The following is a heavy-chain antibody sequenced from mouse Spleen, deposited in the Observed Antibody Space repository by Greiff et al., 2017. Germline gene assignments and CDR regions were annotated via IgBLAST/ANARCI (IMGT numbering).Heavy chain of an antibody. Sequence: EVQLQESGPGLVKPSQSLSLTCSVTGYSITSGYYWNWIRQFPGNKLEWMGYISYDGSNNYNPSLKNRISITRDTSKNQFFLKLNSVTTEDTATYYCAREGGAYGYDPYYYAMDYWGQGTSVTVSS. CDR1: GYSITSGYY. CDR3: AREGGAYGYDPYYYAMDY. J-gene: IGHJ4*01. V-gene: IGHV3-6*01. CDR2: ISYDGSN. D-gene: IGHD2-2*01.